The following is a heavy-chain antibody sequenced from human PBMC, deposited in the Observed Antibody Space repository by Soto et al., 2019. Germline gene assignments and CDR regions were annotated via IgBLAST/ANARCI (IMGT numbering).Heavy chain of an antibody. CDR2: ISPYNGNT. J-gene: IGHJ4*02. V-gene: IGHV1-18*01. Sequence: HVQLLQSGGELKKPGASVKVSCNTSGFTFNTYFISWVRQAPGQGLEWMGWISPYNGNTKYGEKFQGRVTMTTDTITRTAYMELRNLRIDDTAVYYCARDTSNSFDYWGQGNLGTVSS. D-gene: IGHD2-2*01. CDR3: ARDTSNSFDY. CDR1: GFTFNTYF.